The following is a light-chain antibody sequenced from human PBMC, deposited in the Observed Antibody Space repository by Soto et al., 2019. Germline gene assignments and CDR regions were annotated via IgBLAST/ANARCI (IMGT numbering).Light chain of an antibody. J-gene: IGKJ1*01. V-gene: IGKV1-5*03. CDR3: QQYTNYPWT. CDR2: EAS. CDR1: QSIRYW. Sequence: DIQMTQSPSTLPASLGDRFTITFLASQSIRYWLACFQQKPGKAPRLLIYEASRLESGVPSRISGSGSGTEFTLTISSLQPDDFATYYCQQYTNYPWTFGQGTKVDIK.